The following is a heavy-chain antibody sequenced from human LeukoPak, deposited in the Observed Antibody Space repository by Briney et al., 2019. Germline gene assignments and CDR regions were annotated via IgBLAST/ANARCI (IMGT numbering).Heavy chain of an antibody. CDR2: VYTSGNT. CDR3: ARDNPAGP. D-gene: IGHD1-14*01. Sequence: PSETLSLTCSVSGGSISGYSWSWIRQSAAKGLEWIGRVYTSGNTNYNPSFKSRVTMSIDTSKKQFSLKLYTVTAADTAVYSCARDNPAGPWGRGTLVTVSS. V-gene: IGHV4-4*07. J-gene: IGHJ5*02. CDR1: GGSISGYS.